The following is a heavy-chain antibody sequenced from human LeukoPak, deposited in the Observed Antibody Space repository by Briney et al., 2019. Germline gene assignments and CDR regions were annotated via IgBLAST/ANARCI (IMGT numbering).Heavy chain of an antibody. J-gene: IGHJ3*02. CDR1: GFTFSSYW. D-gene: IGHD3-22*01. Sequence: GGSLRLSCAASGFTFSSYWMSWVRQAPGKGLEWVANIKQDGSEKYYVDSVKGRFTISRDNAKNSLYLQMNSLRAEDTAVYYCARDTQYYYDSSGYYVIGLEAFDIWGQGTMVTVSS. V-gene: IGHV3-7*01. CDR2: IKQDGSEK. CDR3: ARDTQYYYDSSGYYVIGLEAFDI.